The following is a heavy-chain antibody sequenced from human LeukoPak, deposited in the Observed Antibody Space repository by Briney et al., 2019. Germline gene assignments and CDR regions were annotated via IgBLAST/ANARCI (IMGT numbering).Heavy chain of an antibody. J-gene: IGHJ5*02. CDR3: AVVRKPRLKWPQRDGYNLGWFDP. CDR2: INHSGST. V-gene: IGHV4-34*08. Sequence: PGGSLRLSCAASGFTFSSYSMNWVRQAPGKGLEWVGEINHSGSTNYNPSLKSRVTISVDTSKNQFSLKLSSVTAADTAVYYCAVVRKPRLKWPQRDGYNLGWFDPWGQGTLVTVSS. CDR1: GFTFSSYS. D-gene: IGHD5-24*01.